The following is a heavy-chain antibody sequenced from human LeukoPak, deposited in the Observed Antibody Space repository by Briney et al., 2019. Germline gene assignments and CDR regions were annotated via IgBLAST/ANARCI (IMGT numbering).Heavy chain of an antibody. CDR1: GGSISSYY. J-gene: IGHJ5*02. Sequence: PSETLSLTCTVSGGSISSYYWSWIRQPPGKGLEWIGYIYYSGSTNYNPSLKSRVTISVDTSKNQFSLKLSSVTAADTAVYYCARDRSAAGLFNWFDPWGQGTLVTVSS. V-gene: IGHV4-59*01. CDR3: ARDRSAAGLFNWFDP. D-gene: IGHD6-13*01. CDR2: IYYSGST.